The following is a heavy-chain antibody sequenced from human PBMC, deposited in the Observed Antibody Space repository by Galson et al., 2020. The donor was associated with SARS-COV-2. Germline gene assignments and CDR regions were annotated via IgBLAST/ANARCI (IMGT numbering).Heavy chain of an antibody. CDR3: ARAREGAYYYGMDV. Sequence: TGGSLRLSCTASGFTFSSYWMHWVRQAPGKGLVWVSRINSDGSSTSYADSVKGRFTISRDNAKNTLYLQMNSLRAEDTAVYYCARAREGAYYYGMDVWGQGTTVTVSS. J-gene: IGHJ6*02. V-gene: IGHV3-74*01. CDR1: GFTFSSYW. D-gene: IGHD3-16*01. CDR2: INSDGSST.